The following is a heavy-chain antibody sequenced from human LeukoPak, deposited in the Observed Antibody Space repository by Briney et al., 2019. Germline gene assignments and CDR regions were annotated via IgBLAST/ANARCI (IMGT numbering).Heavy chain of an antibody. D-gene: IGHD1-7*01. J-gene: IGHJ6*03. CDR2: IFYSGST. CDR1: GGSIRSYY. Sequence: TSETLSLTCTVSGGSIRSYYWSWIRQPPGKGLEWIGFIFYSGSTNYNPSLKSRVTMSVDMSKNQFSLKLNSVTAADTAVYYCVRRKDNVTGTMGHYYYYYYMDVWGKGTTVTVAS. CDR3: VRRKDNVTGTMGHYYYYYYMDV. V-gene: IGHV4-59*01.